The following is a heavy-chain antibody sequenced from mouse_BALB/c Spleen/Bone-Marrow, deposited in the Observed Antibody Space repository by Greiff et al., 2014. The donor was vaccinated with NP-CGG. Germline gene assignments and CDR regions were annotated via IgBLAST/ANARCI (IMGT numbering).Heavy chain of an antibody. J-gene: IGHJ4*01. D-gene: IGHD1-3*01. CDR3: ARHKWAMDY. V-gene: IGHV1S56*01. CDR2: IYPGNVNT. Sequence: QVQLQQSGPELVKPGASVRISCKASGYTFTSYSIHWVKQRPGQGLEWIGWIYPGNVNTKYNEKFKVKATLTADKSSSTAYMQLSSLTSEDSAVHCGARHKWAMDYWGQGTSVTVSS. CDR1: GYTFTSYS.